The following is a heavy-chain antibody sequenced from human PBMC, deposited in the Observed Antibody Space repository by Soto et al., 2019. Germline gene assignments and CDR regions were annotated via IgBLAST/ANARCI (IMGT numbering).Heavy chain of an antibody. CDR1: GFTFDDYA. V-gene: IGHV3-9*01. CDR3: AKLSTEYCTNGVCHDY. J-gene: IGHJ4*02. Sequence: SLKISCAASGFTFDDYAMHWVRQAPGKGLEWVSGISWNSGSIGYADSVKGRFTISRDNAKNSLYLQMNSLRAEDTALYYCAKLSTEYCTNGVCHDYWGQGTLVTVSS. D-gene: IGHD2-8*01. CDR2: ISWNSGSI.